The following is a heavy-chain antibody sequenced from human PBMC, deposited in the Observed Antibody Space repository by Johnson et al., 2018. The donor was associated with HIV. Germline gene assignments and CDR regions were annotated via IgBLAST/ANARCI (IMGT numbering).Heavy chain of an antibody. CDR2: INWNGGST. D-gene: IGHD2-2*01. J-gene: IGHJ3*02. CDR3: ARGKLPAALRRGDAFDI. CDR1: GFTFASSA. V-gene: IGHV3-20*04. Sequence: VQLVESGGGLEQPGGSLRLSCAASGFTFASSAMSWVRQAPGKGLEWVSGINWNGGSTGYADSVKGRFTISRDTAKNSLYLQMNSLRAEDTALYYCARGKLPAALRRGDAFDIWGQGTMVTVSS.